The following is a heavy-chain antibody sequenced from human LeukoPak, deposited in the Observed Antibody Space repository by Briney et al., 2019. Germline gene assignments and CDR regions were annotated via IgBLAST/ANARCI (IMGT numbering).Heavy chain of an antibody. CDR2: IYTSGST. V-gene: IGHV4-61*02. Sequence: SETLSLTCTVSGNSIGSGDNYWRWIRQPAGKGLEWIARIYTSGSTNYNPSLKSRVTISVDTSKNQFSLKLSSVTAADTAVYYCASSTVLLWFGELLGRDYYYMDVWGKGTTVTVSS. CDR3: ASSTVLLWFGELLGRDYYYMDV. D-gene: IGHD3-10*01. CDR1: GNSIGSGDNY. J-gene: IGHJ6*03.